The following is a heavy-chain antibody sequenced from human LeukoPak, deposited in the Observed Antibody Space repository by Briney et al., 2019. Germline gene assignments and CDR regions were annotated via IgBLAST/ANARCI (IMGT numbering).Heavy chain of an antibody. D-gene: IGHD3-3*01. J-gene: IGHJ4*02. CDR3: ARETSFRYYDFWSGWDY. V-gene: IGHV6-1*01. CDR2: TYYRSKWYY. Sequence: SQTLSLTCAISGDSVSSNSAAWNWIRQSPSRGLEWLGRTYYRSKWYYDYAVAVKSRISINPDTSKNQFSLQLNSVTPEDTAVYYCARETSFRYYDFWSGWDYWGQGTLVTVSS. CDR1: GDSVSSNSAA.